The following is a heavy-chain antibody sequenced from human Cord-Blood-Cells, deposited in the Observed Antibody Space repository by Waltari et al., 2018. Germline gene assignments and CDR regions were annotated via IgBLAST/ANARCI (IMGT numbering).Heavy chain of an antibody. J-gene: IGHJ4*02. CDR3: ARIRRDGYNYYFDY. Sequence: QVQLQESGPGLVKPSETLSLTCAVSGYSISSGYYWGWIRQPPGKGLEWIGSIYHSGSTYYNPSLKRRVTISVDTSKNQCSLKLSSVTAADTAVYYCARIRRDGYNYYFDYWGQGTLVTVSS. D-gene: IGHD5-12*01. CDR2: IYHSGST. CDR1: GYSISSGYY. V-gene: IGHV4-38-2*01.